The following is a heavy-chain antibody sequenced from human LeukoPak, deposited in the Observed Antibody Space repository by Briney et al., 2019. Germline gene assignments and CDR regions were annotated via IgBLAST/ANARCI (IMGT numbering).Heavy chain of an antibody. D-gene: IGHD3-22*01. J-gene: IGHJ4*02. V-gene: IGHV1-69*05. CDR2: IIPIFGTA. CDR3: ARDNLDYYDSSGYYSAFDY. CDR1: GYTFTGYY. Sequence: ASVKVSCKASGYTFTGYYMHWVRQAPGQGLEWMGRIIPIFGTANYAQKFQGRATITTDESTSTAYMELSSLRSEDTAVYYCARDNLDYYDSSGYYSAFDYWGQGTLVTVSS.